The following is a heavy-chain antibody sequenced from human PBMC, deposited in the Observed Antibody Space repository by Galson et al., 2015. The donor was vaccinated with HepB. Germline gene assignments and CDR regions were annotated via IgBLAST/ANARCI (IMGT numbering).Heavy chain of an antibody. CDR1: GFTFSSYG. Sequence: SLRLSCAASGFTFSSYGMHWVRQAPGKGLEWVAFIRYDGSNKYYADSVKGRFTISRDNSKNTLYLQMNSLRAEDTAVYYCAKGGYDLNPIDYWGQGTLVTVSS. D-gene: IGHD5-12*01. CDR3: AKGGYDLNPIDY. V-gene: IGHV3-30*02. CDR2: IRYDGSNK. J-gene: IGHJ4*02.